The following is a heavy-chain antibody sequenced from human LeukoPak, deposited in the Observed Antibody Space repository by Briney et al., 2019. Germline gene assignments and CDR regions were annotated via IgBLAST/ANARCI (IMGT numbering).Heavy chain of an antibody. CDR2: IKQDGSEK. V-gene: IGHV3-7*01. CDR1: RFTFSSYW. J-gene: IGHJ4*02. CDR3: AREDCSSTSCYAIDY. Sequence: PGGSLRLSCAASRFTFSSYWMSWVRQAPGKGLEWVANIKQDGSEKYYVDSVKGRFTISRDNAKNSLYLQMNSLRAEDTAVYYCAREDCSSTSCYAIDYWGQGTLVTVSS. D-gene: IGHD2-2*01.